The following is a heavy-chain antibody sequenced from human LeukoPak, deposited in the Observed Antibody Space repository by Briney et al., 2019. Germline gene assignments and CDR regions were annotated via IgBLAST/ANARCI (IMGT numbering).Heavy chain of an antibody. Sequence: KSGGSLRLSCVASGFTFRSYSMNWVRQAPGKGLEWVSSISSSSTYIYYADSVKGRFTISRDNANNSLSLQMNSLRADDTAVYYCARDLNYDILTGSLRAYFDSWGQGTLVTVSS. D-gene: IGHD3-9*01. V-gene: IGHV3-21*01. J-gene: IGHJ4*02. CDR2: ISSSSTYI. CDR3: ARDLNYDILTGSLRAYFDS. CDR1: GFTFRSYS.